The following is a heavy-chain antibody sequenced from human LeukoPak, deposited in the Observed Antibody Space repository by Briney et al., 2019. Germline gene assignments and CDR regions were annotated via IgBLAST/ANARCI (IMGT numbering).Heavy chain of an antibody. CDR1: GYTFTSYG. J-gene: IGHJ4*02. V-gene: IGHV1-18*01. CDR3: ARDVMSSGWYSFDY. D-gene: IGHD6-19*01. CDR2: ISAYNGNT. Sequence: ASVKVSCKASGYTFTSYGISWVRQAPGQGLEWMGWISAYNGNTNYAQNLQGRVTMTTHTSTSTAYLALRSLSSDDTAVYYCARDVMSSGWYSFDYWGQGTLVTVSS.